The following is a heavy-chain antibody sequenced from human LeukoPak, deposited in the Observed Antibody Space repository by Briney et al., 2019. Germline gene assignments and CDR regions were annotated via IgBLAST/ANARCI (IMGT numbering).Heavy chain of an antibody. CDR3: ARGGYDILTGYYSAFYDY. CDR1: GYIFTDYY. J-gene: IGHJ4*02. CDR2: INPKTGDT. Sequence: ASVKVSCKASGYIFTDYYIHWMRQAPGQGLEWMGWINPKTGDTNYAQKFQGRVTMTRDTSISTAYMELSRLRSDDTAVYYCARGGYDILTGYYSAFYDYWGQGTLVTVSS. D-gene: IGHD3-9*01. V-gene: IGHV1-2*02.